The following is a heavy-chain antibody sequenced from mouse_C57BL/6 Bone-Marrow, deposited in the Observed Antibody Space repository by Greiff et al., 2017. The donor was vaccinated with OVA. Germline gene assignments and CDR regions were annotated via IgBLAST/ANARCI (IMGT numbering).Heavy chain of an antibody. Sequence: EVTLMESGGGLVKPGGSLKLSCAASGFTFSSYAMSWVRPTPEKRLEWVATISDGGSYTYYPDNVKGRFTISRDNAKNNLYLQMSPLKSENTAMYYCARERGGYRKYYFDYWGQGTTLTVSS. J-gene: IGHJ2*01. CDR1: GFTFSSYA. CDR2: ISDGGSYT. V-gene: IGHV5-4*01. CDR3: ARERGGYRKYYFDY. D-gene: IGHD3-1*01.